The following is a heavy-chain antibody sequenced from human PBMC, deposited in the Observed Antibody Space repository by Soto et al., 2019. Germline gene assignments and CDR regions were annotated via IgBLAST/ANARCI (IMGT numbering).Heavy chain of an antibody. Sequence: EVQLLESGGGLVQPGESLRLSCAASGFTFSSYAMSWVRQAPGKGLEWVSVISGSDDSTYYADSVKGRFTISRDNSKKTLYLQMNSLRAEDTAVYYCAKRSSSPTFDYWGQGTLVTVSS. D-gene: IGHD6-6*01. CDR3: AKRSSSPTFDY. V-gene: IGHV3-23*01. CDR1: GFTFSSYA. CDR2: ISGSDDST. J-gene: IGHJ4*02.